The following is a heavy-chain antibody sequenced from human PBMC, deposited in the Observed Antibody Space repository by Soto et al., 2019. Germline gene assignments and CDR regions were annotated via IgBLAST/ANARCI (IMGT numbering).Heavy chain of an antibody. Sequence: EASVKVSCKAFGYTFTSYGISWVRQAPGQGLEWMGWISAYNGNTKYSQKFQGRVTITRDTSASTAYMELSSLRSEDTAVYYCARSIVVVTALDYWGQGTLVTVSS. V-gene: IGHV1-18*01. J-gene: IGHJ4*02. CDR1: GYTFTSYG. CDR3: ARSIVVVTALDY. CDR2: ISAYNGNT. D-gene: IGHD2-21*02.